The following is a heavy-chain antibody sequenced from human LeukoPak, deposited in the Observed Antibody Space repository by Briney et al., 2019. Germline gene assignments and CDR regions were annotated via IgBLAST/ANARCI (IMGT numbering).Heavy chain of an antibody. D-gene: IGHD3-10*01. CDR2: IYYSGST. J-gene: IGHJ5*02. Sequence: SQTLSLTCTVSGGSISSGDYYWSWIRQHPGKGLEWIGYIYYSGSTYYNPSLKSRPTISVDTSKNQFSLKLSSVTAADTAVYYCATAQGFMDRGTNGWFDPWGQGTLVTVSS. CDR3: ATAQGFMDRGTNGWFDP. CDR1: GGSISSGDYY. V-gene: IGHV4-31*03.